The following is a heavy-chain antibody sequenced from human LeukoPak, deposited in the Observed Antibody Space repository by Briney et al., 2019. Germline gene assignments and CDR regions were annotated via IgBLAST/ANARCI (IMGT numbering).Heavy chain of an antibody. Sequence: SETLSLTCTVSGGSISSSSYYWGWIRQPPGKGLEWIGRIYYSGSTYYHPSLKSRVTMSVDTSKNQFSLKLNSVTAADTALYYCGREAPVVTAFSSWFDPWGRGALVTVSS. CDR2: IYYSGST. V-gene: IGHV4-39*02. D-gene: IGHD2-21*02. CDR3: GREAPVVTAFSSWFDP. J-gene: IGHJ5*02. CDR1: GGSISSSSYY.